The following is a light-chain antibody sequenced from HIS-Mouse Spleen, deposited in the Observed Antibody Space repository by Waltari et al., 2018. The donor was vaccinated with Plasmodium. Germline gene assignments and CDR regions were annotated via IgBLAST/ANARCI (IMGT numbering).Light chain of an antibody. CDR1: SSHVGGYNY. Sequence: QSALTQPPSASGSPGQSVTISCTGTSSHVGGYNYVSWYQQPPGKAPKLMIYEVSKRPSGVPDRFSGSKSGNTASLTVSGLQAEDEADYYCSSYAGSNNLVFGGGTKLTVL. V-gene: IGLV2-8*01. CDR3: SSYAGSNNLV. J-gene: IGLJ2*01. CDR2: EVS.